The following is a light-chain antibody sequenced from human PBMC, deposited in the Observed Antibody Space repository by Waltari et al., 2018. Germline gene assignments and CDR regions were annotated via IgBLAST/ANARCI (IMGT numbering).Light chain of an antibody. J-gene: IGKJ3*01. Sequence: DIVMTQTPLSLPVTPGEPAPISCRSSQRLLHSTGYNYLDWYLQKPGQSPQLLIYLGSNRASGVPDRFSGSGSGTDFTLKISRVEAEDVGVYYCMQALQTPRFTFGPGTKVDIK. CDR1: QRLLHSTGYNY. CDR3: MQALQTPRFT. V-gene: IGKV2-28*01. CDR2: LGS.